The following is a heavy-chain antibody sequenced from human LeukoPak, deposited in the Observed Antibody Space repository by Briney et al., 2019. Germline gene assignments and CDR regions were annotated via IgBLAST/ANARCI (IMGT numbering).Heavy chain of an antibody. Sequence: ASVKVSCKASGYTFTSYGISWGRQAPGQGLEWMGWISAYNGNTNYAQKLQGRVTMTTDTSTSTAYMELRSLRSDDTAVYYCAREGDNSGYYPYYFDYWGQGTLVTVSS. V-gene: IGHV1-18*01. CDR1: GYTFTSYG. D-gene: IGHD3-22*01. CDR3: AREGDNSGYYPYYFDY. J-gene: IGHJ4*02. CDR2: ISAYNGNT.